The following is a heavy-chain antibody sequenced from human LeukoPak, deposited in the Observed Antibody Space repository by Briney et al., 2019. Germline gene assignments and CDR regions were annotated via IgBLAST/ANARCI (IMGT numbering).Heavy chain of an antibody. J-gene: IGHJ4*02. CDR1: GFTFGDYY. V-gene: IGHV3-11*01. CDR3: ASGGGSTGTTDY. D-gene: IGHD1-1*01. Sequence: GGSLRLSRVASGFTFGDYYMTWIRQAPGKGLEWVSYISSSGSTIYYADSVKGRFTMSRDNAKNSLYLQMNSLRAEDTAVYYCASGGGSTGTTDYWGQGTLVTVSS. CDR2: ISSSGSTI.